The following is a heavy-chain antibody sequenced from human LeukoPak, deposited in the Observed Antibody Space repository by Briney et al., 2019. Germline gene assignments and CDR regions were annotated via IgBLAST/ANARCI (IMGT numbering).Heavy chain of an antibody. D-gene: IGHD6-13*01. Sequence: PGGSLRLSCAASGFTFSSYAMSWVRQAPGKGLKWVSTINDNGDGTYYADSVKGRFTISRDNSKNTLYLQMNSLRAEDTAVYYCARGDSSSWYRSYDAFDIWGQGTMVTVSS. CDR3: ARGDSSSWYRSYDAFDI. CDR1: GFTFSSYA. CDR2: INDNGDGT. J-gene: IGHJ3*02. V-gene: IGHV3-23*01.